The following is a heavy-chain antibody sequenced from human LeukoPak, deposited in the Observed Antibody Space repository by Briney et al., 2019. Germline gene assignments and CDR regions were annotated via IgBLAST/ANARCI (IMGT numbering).Heavy chain of an antibody. D-gene: IGHD6-19*01. CDR3: AKDTPQWLVLNAFDY. J-gene: IGHJ4*02. V-gene: IGHV3-30*18. CDR1: GFTFSSYG. CDR2: ISYDGSNK. Sequence: GGSLRLSCAASGFTFSSYGMHWVRQAPGKGLEWVAVISYDGSNKYYADSVKGRFTIPRDNSKNTLYLQMNSLRAEDTAVYYCAKDTPQWLVLNAFDYWGQGTLVTVSS.